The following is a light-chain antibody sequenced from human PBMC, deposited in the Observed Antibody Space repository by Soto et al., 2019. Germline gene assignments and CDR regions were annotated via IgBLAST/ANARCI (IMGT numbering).Light chain of an antibody. CDR2: GAS. Sequence: EIVLTQSPGTLSLSPWERATLSCVASQSVTSNYLPCYQQKPAQAPRLIIFGASISVNGIPDRFIGSGSGTDFTLTISRLEPEDFAVYYCQHYVTSLTTFGQGTKVDIK. J-gene: IGKJ1*01. CDR3: QHYVTSLTT. CDR1: QSVTSNY. V-gene: IGKV3-20*01.